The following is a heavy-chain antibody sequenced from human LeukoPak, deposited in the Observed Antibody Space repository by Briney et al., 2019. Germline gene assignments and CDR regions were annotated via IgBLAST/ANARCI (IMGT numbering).Heavy chain of an antibody. Sequence: PGGSLRLSCAASGFTFSSYEMNWVRQAPGKGLEWVSYISSSGSTIYYADSVKGRFTISRDNAKNSLYLQMNSLRAEDTAVYYCARDLQQRSYYYYYYYMDVWGKGTTVTISS. D-gene: IGHD1/OR15-1a*01. CDR2: ISSSGSTI. CDR1: GFTFSSYE. J-gene: IGHJ6*03. V-gene: IGHV3-48*03. CDR3: ARDLQQRSYYYYYYYMDV.